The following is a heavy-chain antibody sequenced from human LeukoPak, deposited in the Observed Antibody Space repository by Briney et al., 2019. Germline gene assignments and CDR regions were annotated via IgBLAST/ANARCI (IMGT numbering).Heavy chain of an antibody. V-gene: IGHV3-33*01. CDR1: GFTFSSYA. Sequence: GRSLRLSCAASGFTFSSYAMHWVRQAPGKGLEWVAVIWYDGSNKYYADSVKGRFTVSRDNAKNSLYLQMNSLRAEDTAVYYCARDLSWDSDWGQGTLVTVSS. J-gene: IGHJ4*02. D-gene: IGHD1-26*01. CDR3: ARDLSWDSD. CDR2: IWYDGSNK.